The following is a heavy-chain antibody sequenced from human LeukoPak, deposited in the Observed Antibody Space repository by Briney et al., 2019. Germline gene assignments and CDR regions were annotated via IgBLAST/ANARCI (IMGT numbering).Heavy chain of an antibody. D-gene: IGHD2-2*01. CDR3: ARLVVVPAASGAFDI. J-gene: IGHJ3*02. V-gene: IGHV3-21*01. Sequence: GGSLRLSCAASGFTFSSYSMNWVRQAPGKGLEWVSSIISSSSYIYYADSVKGRFTISRDNATNSLYLQMNSLRAEDTAVYYCARLVVVPAASGAFDIWGQGTMVTVSS. CDR1: GFTFSSYS. CDR2: IISSSSYI.